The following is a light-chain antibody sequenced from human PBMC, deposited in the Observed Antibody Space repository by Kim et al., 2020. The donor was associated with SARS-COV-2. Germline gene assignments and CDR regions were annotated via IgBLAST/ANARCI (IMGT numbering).Light chain of an antibody. CDR3: AAWDDSLNGPI. J-gene: IGLJ2*01. Sequence: GQRVTVAWSGSSSNSGSNQVSWYQQFPGTDPKVLINSNNQRPSGVPDRFSGSKSGTSASLAISGLQSEDEADYYCAAWDDSLNGPIFGGGTQLTVL. V-gene: IGLV1-44*01. CDR1: SSNSGSNQ. CDR2: SNN.